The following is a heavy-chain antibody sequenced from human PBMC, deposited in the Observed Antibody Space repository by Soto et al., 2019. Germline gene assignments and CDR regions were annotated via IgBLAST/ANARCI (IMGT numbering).Heavy chain of an antibody. D-gene: IGHD3-10*01. Sequence: PSETLSLTCTVSGDSFGTYYWSWIRQAPGKGLEWIGFISYTGSTTYNPSLESRVTISIDTSKNQFSLNLNSVTAADTAVYYCARDPGVTMVRGSRFYGVDVWGQGTTVTVSS. CDR3: ARDPGVTMVRGSRFYGVDV. V-gene: IGHV4-59*01. J-gene: IGHJ6*02. CDR2: ISYTGST. CDR1: GDSFGTYY.